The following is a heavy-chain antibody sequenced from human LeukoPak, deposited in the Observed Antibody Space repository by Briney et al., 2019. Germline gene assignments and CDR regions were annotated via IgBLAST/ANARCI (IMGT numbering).Heavy chain of an antibody. Sequence: ASVKVSCKASGYTFTNHYMYWVRQAPGQGLEWMGIINPSGGSTSYAQKFQGRVTMTRDTSTRTVYMEVSSLRSEDTAVYCCARQGGYSSAIGMGYWGQGTLVTVSS. CDR1: GYTFTNHY. J-gene: IGHJ4*02. D-gene: IGHD6-19*01. CDR3: ARQGGYSSAIGMGY. V-gene: IGHV1-46*01. CDR2: INPSGGST.